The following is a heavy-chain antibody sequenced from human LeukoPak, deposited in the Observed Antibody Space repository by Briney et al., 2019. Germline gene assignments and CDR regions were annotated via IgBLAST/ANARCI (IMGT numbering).Heavy chain of an antibody. CDR3: AREGYYGSGSPPSLYFDY. Sequence: GGSLRLSCAASGFTFSTYAMSWVRQAPGKGLEWVAVTSSDLNVKLYADSVKGRFTISRDNSRSTLYLQMNSLRPEDTAIYYCAREGYYGSGSPPSLYFDYWGQGTLVTVSS. CDR1: GFTFSTYA. V-gene: IGHV3-30*03. D-gene: IGHD3-10*01. J-gene: IGHJ4*02. CDR2: TSSDLNVK.